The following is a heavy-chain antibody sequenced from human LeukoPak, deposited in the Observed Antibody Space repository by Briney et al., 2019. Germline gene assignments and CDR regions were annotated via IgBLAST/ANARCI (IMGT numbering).Heavy chain of an antibody. J-gene: IGHJ4*02. V-gene: IGHV1-2*02. D-gene: IGHD3-22*01. CDR1: GYTFTSYY. CDR3: ARGRYYYDSSGYYHFDY. CDR2: INPNSGGT. Sequence: EASVKVSCKASGYTFTSYYMHWVRQAPGQGLEWMGWINPNSGGTNYAQKFQGRVTMTRDTSISTAYMELSRLRSDDTAVYYCARGRYYYDSSGYYHFDYWGQGTLVTVSS.